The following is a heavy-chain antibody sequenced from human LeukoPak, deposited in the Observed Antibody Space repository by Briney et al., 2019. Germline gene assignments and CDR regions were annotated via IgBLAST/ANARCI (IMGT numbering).Heavy chain of an antibody. D-gene: IGHD6-19*01. CDR1: GGSISSYY. Sequence: SETLSFTCTVSGGSISSYYWSWIRQPAGKGLEWIGRIYTSGSTSYNPSLKSRVTMSVDTSKNQFSLKQNSVTAADTAVYYCARSLSSGWFPFDYWGQGTLVTVSS. J-gene: IGHJ4*02. CDR3: ARSLSSGWFPFDY. CDR2: IYTSGST. V-gene: IGHV4-4*07.